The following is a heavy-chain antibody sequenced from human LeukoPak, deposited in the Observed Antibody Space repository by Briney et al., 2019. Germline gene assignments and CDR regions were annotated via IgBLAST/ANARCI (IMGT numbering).Heavy chain of an antibody. V-gene: IGHV4-59*12. Sequence: PSETLSLTCTVSGGSISSYYWSWIRQPPGKGLEWIGYIYYSGSTNYNPSLKSQVTISVDKSKNQFSLKLSSVTAADTAVYYCARDRIAAVNDAFDIWGQGTMVTVSS. CDR2: IYYSGST. D-gene: IGHD6-13*01. CDR3: ARDRIAAVNDAFDI. J-gene: IGHJ3*02. CDR1: GGSISSYY.